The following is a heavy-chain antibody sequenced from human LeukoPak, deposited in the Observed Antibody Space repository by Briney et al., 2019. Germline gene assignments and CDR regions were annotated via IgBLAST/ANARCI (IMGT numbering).Heavy chain of an antibody. D-gene: IGHD2-15*01. CDR3: ARFCSGGSYYSGFDY. CDR2: INPNSGGT. V-gene: IGHV1-2*02. CDR1: GYTSTGYY. Sequence: ASVKVSCKASGYTSTGYYMHWVRQAPGQGLEWMGWINPNSGGTNYAQKFQGRVTMTRDTSISTAYMELSRLRSDDTAVYYCARFCSGGSYYSGFDYWDQGTLVTVSS. J-gene: IGHJ4*02.